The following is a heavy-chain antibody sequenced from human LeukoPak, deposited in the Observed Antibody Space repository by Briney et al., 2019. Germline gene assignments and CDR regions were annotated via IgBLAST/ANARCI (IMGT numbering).Heavy chain of an antibody. CDR3: ARDPRDTAMVVDAFDT. Sequence: SVKVSCKASGGTFGSYAISWVRQAPGQGLEWMGRIIPIFGTANYAQKFQGRVTITTDESTSTAYMELSSLRSEDTAVYYCARDPRDTAMVVDAFDTWGQGTMVTVSS. J-gene: IGHJ3*02. CDR2: IIPIFGTA. D-gene: IGHD5-18*01. CDR1: GGTFGSYA. V-gene: IGHV1-69*05.